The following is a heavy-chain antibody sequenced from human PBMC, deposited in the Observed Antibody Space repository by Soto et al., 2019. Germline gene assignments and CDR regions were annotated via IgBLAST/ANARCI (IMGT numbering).Heavy chain of an antibody. V-gene: IGHV3-7*05. CDR3: ARDVVDWSTPLGENWFDP. J-gene: IGHJ5*02. Sequence: GGSLRLSCAASGFTFSSYWMSWVRQAPGKGLEWVANIKQDGSEKYYVDSVKGRFTISRDNAKNSLYLQMNSLRAEDTAVYYCARDVVDWSTPLGENWFDPWGQGTLVTVSS. CDR2: IKQDGSEK. CDR1: GFTFSSYW. D-gene: IGHD3-9*01.